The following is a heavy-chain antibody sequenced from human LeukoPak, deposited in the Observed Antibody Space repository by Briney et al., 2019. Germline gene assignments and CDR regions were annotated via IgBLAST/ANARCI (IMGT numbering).Heavy chain of an antibody. CDR3: ARERGSGYDHDAFDI. D-gene: IGHD5-12*01. CDR2: IYYSGST. J-gene: IGHJ3*02. V-gene: IGHV4-39*07. CDR1: GGSISSSNYY. Sequence: SETLSLTCTVSGGSISSSNYYWGWIRQPPGKGLEWTGSIYYSGSTYYNPSLKSRVTISVDTSKNQFSLKLSSVTAADAAVYYCARERGSGYDHDAFDIWGQGTMVTVSS.